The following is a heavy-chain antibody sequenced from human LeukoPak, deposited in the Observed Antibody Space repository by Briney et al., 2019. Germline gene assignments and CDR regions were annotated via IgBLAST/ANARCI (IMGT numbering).Heavy chain of an antibody. V-gene: IGHV4-59*08. CDR3: ARHIGGGIEDMDV. Sequence: PSETLSLTCTVSGGSIGTYYWSWFGNSPGKGLEWIGYIYVTGNRYNPYLQSRVTISVDTSRNQFFLKMSSVTAADTAVYYCARHIGGGIEDMDVWGKGTKVTVSS. D-gene: IGHD3-16*02. J-gene: IGHJ6*03. CDR1: GGSIGTYY. CDR2: IYVTGN.